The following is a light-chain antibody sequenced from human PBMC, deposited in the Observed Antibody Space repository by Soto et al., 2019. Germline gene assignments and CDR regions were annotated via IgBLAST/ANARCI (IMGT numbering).Light chain of an antibody. CDR3: ASYEGSDNYV. CDR1: SGDIGGYNY. J-gene: IGLJ1*01. Sequence: QSVLTQPPSASGSPGQSVTISCTGTSGDIGGYNYVSWFQQYPGKAPKLMIFEVDKRPSGVPDRFSGSKSGNTASLTVSGLRADDEADYYCASYEGSDNYVFGTGTKVTVL. CDR2: EVD. V-gene: IGLV2-8*01.